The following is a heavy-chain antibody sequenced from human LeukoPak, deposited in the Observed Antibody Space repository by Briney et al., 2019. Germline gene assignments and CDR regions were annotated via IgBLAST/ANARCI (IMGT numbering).Heavy chain of an antibody. CDR1: GFTFSSYA. J-gene: IGHJ4*02. CDR3: AKDHPYYYYDSSGYASDY. V-gene: IGHV3-23*01. CDR2: ISGSGGST. D-gene: IGHD3-22*01. Sequence: PGGSLRLSCAASGFTFSSYAMSWVRQAPGKGLEWVSAISGSGGSTYYADSVKGRFTISRDNSKNTLYLQMNSLRAEDTAVYYCAKDHPYYYYDSSGYASDYWGQGTPVTVSS.